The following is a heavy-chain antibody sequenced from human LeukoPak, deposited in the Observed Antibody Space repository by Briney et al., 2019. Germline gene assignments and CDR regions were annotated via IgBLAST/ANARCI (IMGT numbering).Heavy chain of an antibody. CDR2: IPYDGSNK. D-gene: IGHD3-10*01. Sequence: PGGCLRLSCGASGFTFSTYGMHWVRQAPGKGLEWITLIPYDGSNKYYADSVKGRFTISRDNSKNTLYLQMNSLRAEDTAVYYCARYYGSGRGYYGLDVWGQGTTVTV. CDR3: ARYYGSGRGYYGLDV. CDR1: GFTFSTYG. J-gene: IGHJ6*02. V-gene: IGHV3-30*03.